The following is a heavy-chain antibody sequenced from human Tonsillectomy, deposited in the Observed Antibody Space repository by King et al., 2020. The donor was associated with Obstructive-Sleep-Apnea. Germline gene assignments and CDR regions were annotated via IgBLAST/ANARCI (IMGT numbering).Heavy chain of an antibody. Sequence: VQLVESGAEMKKPGSSVKVSCKAFGYNFIAYGISWVRQAPGQGLEWMGWISADTGNTKYAQKLQGRVTMTTDTSTTTAYLELNSLRSDDTAVYYCARDSRRFGDLSVYERFDPWGQGTLVTVSS. CDR3: ARDSRRFGDLSVYERFDP. J-gene: IGHJ5*02. V-gene: IGHV1-18*01. CDR1: GYNFIAYG. CDR2: ISADTGNT. D-gene: IGHD3-10*01.